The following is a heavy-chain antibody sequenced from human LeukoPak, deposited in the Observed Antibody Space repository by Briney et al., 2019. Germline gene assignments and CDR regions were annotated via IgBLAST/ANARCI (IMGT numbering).Heavy chain of an antibody. Sequence: GGSLRLSCAASGFTFSSYGMHWVRQAPGKGLEWVAVIWYDGSNKYYADSVKGRFTISRDNSKNTLYLQMNSLRAEDTAVYYCARDFHYYDSSGYHELAYYFDYWGQGTLVTVSS. CDR1: GFTFSSYG. D-gene: IGHD3-22*01. V-gene: IGHV3-33*01. J-gene: IGHJ4*02. CDR3: ARDFHYYDSSGYHELAYYFDY. CDR2: IWYDGSNK.